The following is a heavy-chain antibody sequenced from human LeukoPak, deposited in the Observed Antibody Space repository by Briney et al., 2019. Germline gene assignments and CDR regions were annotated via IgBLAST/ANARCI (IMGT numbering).Heavy chain of an antibody. CDR2: INSDGINT. J-gene: IGHJ3*02. CDR3: ARGLFLSGYLDAFDI. V-gene: IGHV3-74*01. CDR1: GFTFSNYW. D-gene: IGHD3-22*01. Sequence: PGGSLRLSCAASGFTFSNYWMHWVRQAPGKGLVWVSRINSDGINTSYADSVKGRFTISRDNAKNTLNLQMNSLRVEDTAVYYCARGLFLSGYLDAFDIWGQGTVVTVSS.